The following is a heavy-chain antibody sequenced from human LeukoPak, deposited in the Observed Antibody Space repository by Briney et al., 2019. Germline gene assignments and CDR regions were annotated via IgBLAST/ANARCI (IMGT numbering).Heavy chain of an antibody. CDR1: GGSISSGGYY. V-gene: IGHV4-31*03. Sequence: SETLSLTCTVSGGSISSGGYYWSWIRQHPGEGLEWIGYIYYSGSTYYNPSLKSRVTISVDTSKNQFSLKLSSVTAADTAVYYCARVRVGADQYYFDYWGQGALVTVSS. CDR3: ARVRVGADQYYFDY. CDR2: IYYSGST. D-gene: IGHD1-26*01. J-gene: IGHJ4*02.